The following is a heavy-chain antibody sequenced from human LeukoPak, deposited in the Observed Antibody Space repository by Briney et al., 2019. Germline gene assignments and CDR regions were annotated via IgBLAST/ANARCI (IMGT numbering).Heavy chain of an antibody. J-gene: IGHJ5*02. CDR1: GGSISSYY. Sequence: SETLSLTCTVSGGSISSYYWSWIRQPPGKGLEWIGYIYYSGSTNYNPSLKSRVTISVDTSKNQFSLKLSSVTAADTAVYYCARASPRIAAAGTGWFDPWGQGTLVTVSS. D-gene: IGHD6-13*01. CDR2: IYYSGST. CDR3: ARASPRIAAAGTGWFDP. V-gene: IGHV4-59*12.